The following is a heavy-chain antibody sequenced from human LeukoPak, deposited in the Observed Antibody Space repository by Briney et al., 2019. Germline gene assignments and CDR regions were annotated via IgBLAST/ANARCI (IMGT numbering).Heavy chain of an antibody. V-gene: IGHV6-1*01. CDR1: GDSVSSNSVA. CDR3: ARDYTYYYGSGSYYFDY. D-gene: IGHD3-10*01. Sequence: SQTLSLTCAISGDSVSSNSVAWNWIRHSPSRGLEWLGRTYYRSRWHNDYALSVKSRITINPDTSQNQFSLQLNSVTPEDTAVYYCARDYTYYYGSGSYYFDYWGQGTLVTVPS. J-gene: IGHJ4*02. CDR2: TYYRSRWHN.